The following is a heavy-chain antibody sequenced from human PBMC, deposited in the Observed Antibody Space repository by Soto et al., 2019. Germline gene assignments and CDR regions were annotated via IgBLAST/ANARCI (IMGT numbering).Heavy chain of an antibody. Sequence: QPGGSLRLSCAASGFTFSSYGMHWVRQAPGKGLEWVAVIWYDGSNKYYADSVKGRFTISRDNSKNTLYLQMNSLRAEDTAVYYCARGPKYYDFSCGMDVWGQGTTVTVSS. D-gene: IGHD3-3*01. J-gene: IGHJ6*02. CDR1: GFTFSSYG. CDR3: ARGPKYYDFSCGMDV. CDR2: IWYDGSNK. V-gene: IGHV3-33*01.